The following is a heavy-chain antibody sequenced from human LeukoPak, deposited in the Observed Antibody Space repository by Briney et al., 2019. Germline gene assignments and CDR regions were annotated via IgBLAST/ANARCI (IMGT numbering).Heavy chain of an antibody. CDR1: GFTFSSYA. CDR3: ARVGVSITMVRGVFDY. J-gene: IGHJ4*02. CDR2: ISGSGGST. V-gene: IGHV3-23*01. D-gene: IGHD3-10*01. Sequence: GGSLRLSCAASGFTFSSYAMSWVRQAPGKGLEWVSAISGSGGSTYYADSVKGRFTISRDNSKNTLYLQMNSLRAEDTAVYYCARVGVSITMVRGVFDYWGQGTLVTVSS.